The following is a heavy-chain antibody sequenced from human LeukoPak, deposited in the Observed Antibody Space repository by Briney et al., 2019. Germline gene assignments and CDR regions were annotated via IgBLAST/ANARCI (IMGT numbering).Heavy chain of an antibody. CDR2: INPSTGST. Sequence: ASVKVSCKASGDTFTRYYMHWVRQAPGQGLEWMGIINPSTGSTGYAQKFQGRVTMTRDMSTSTVYMELSRLRSDVTAVYYCARDRGYCSSTSCPPDYWGQGTLVTVSS. D-gene: IGHD2-2*01. J-gene: IGHJ4*02. V-gene: IGHV1-46*01. CDR1: GDTFTRYY. CDR3: ARDRGYCSSTSCPPDY.